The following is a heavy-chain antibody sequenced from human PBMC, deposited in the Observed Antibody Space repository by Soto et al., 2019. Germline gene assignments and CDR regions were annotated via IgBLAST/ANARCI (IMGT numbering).Heavy chain of an antibody. CDR2: ISSSGTTM. D-gene: IGHD6-25*01. CDR1: GFTFSSYS. V-gene: IGHV3-48*01. Sequence: EVQLVESGGGLVQPGGSLRLSCAASGFTFSSYSMNWVRQAPGKGLEWVSYISSSGTTMYYADSVKGRFTISRDSAKNSLCLQRNSLRAEDTAVYYCARGAETGYSGVDYWGQGTLVTVSS. CDR3: ARGAETGYSGVDY. J-gene: IGHJ4*02.